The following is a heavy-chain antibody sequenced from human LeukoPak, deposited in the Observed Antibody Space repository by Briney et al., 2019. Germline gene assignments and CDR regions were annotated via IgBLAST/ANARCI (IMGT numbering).Heavy chain of an antibody. CDR1: GGSIINYY. J-gene: IGHJ4*02. D-gene: IGHD6-13*01. Sequence: SETLSLTCNVSGGSIINYYWTWARHPPGRGLEWIGYIHDYGTTNYNPSLKSRVTISVDTSKNQFSLSLTSVTAADTAVYYCARGIRYGNDFWGQGTLVTVSS. V-gene: IGHV4-59*01. CDR3: ARGIRYGNDF. CDR2: IHDYGTT.